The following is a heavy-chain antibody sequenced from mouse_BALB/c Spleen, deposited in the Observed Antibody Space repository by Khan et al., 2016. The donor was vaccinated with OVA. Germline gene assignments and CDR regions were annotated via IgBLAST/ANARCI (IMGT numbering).Heavy chain of an antibody. CDR3: ARVGYNGTMDC. D-gene: IGHD2-14*01. CDR2: INTYTGKP. V-gene: IGHV9-3-1*01. CDR1: GFTFTNYG. Sequence: QIQLVQSGPELKKPGETVQISCKASGFTFTNYGMNWVKQAPGKGLKWMGRINTYTGKPTFVDDFKGRFAFSLETSASTAYLQINSLKNEDTATYFCARVGYNGTMDCWGQGTSVTVSS. J-gene: IGHJ4*01.